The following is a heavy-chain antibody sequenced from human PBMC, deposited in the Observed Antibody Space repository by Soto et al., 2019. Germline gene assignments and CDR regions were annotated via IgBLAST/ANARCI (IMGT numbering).Heavy chain of an antibody. J-gene: IGHJ6*03. CDR3: ARPDKCSGGSCYSEYSGYYYYYIDV. D-gene: IGHD2-15*01. V-gene: IGHV1-46*03. Sequence: ASVKVSCKASGYTFTSYYMHWVRQAPGQGLEWMGIINPSGGSTSYAQKFQGRVTMTRDTSTSTVYMELSSLRSEDTAVYYCARPDKCSGGSCYSEYSGYYYYYIDVWGKGTTVTVSS. CDR1: GYTFTSYY. CDR2: INPSGGST.